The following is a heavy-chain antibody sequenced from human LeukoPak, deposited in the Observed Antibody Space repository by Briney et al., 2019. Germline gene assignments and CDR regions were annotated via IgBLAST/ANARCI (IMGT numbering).Heavy chain of an antibody. Sequence: SETLSLTCTVSSDSISGYYWSWIRQPAGKRLEWIGRIYTSGSTNYNPSLKSRVTMSVDTSKNQFSLKLNSVTVADTAVYYCARERYSSGWAGRHYYGLDVWGQGTTVTVSS. CDR2: IYTSGST. CDR3: ARERYSSGWAGRHYYGLDV. J-gene: IGHJ6*02. D-gene: IGHD6-19*01. V-gene: IGHV4-4*07. CDR1: SDSISGYY.